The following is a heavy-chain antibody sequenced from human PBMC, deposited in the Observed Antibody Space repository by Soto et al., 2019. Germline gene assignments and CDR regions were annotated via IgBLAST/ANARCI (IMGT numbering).Heavy chain of an antibody. CDR2: ISGSGGST. V-gene: IGHV3-23*01. Sequence: EVQLLESGGGLVQPGGSLRLSCAASGFTFSSYAMSWVRQAPGKGLEWVSAISGSGGSTYYADSAKGRFTISRDNSKNTLYLQMNSLRAEDTAVYYCAKDGNHIPYLTGYYRLGWFDPWGQGTLVTVSS. CDR1: GFTFSSYA. D-gene: IGHD3-9*01. CDR3: AKDGNHIPYLTGYYRLGWFDP. J-gene: IGHJ5*02.